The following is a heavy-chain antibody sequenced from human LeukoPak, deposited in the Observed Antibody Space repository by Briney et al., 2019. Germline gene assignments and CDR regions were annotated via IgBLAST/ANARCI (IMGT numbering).Heavy chain of an antibody. Sequence: GGSLRLSCAASGFTFSTYNMNWVRQAPGKGLEWVSSITSSSTYVYYADSVKGRFTISRDNAKNSLYLQMNSLRAEDTAVYYCAELGITMIGGVWGKGTTVTISS. CDR3: AELGITMIGGV. J-gene: IGHJ6*04. V-gene: IGHV3-21*01. CDR2: ITSSSTYV. CDR1: GFTFSTYN. D-gene: IGHD3-10*02.